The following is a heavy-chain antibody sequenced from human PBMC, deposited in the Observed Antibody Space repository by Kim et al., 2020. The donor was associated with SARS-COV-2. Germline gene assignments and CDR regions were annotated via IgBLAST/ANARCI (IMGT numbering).Heavy chain of an antibody. D-gene: IGHD3-22*01. V-gene: IGHV4-31*03. CDR2: ISYTGTT. J-gene: IGHJ6*02. CDR3: SRDGDSGLEI. CDR1: GNSIASGDYY. Sequence: SETLSLTCTVSGNSIASGDYYWTWIRHHPGKGLDWIGYISYTGTTYYNPSLRSRLTISIDTSKNQFSLILRSVTAADTPIYYCSRDGDSGLEIWVRGATV.